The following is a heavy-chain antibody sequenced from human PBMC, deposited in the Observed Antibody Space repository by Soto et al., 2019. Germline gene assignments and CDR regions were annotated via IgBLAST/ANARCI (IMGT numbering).Heavy chain of an antibody. CDR1: GFGFSNAW. CDR3: TTEVVRFYYYYYGMDV. V-gene: IGHV3-15*07. D-gene: IGHD2-15*01. J-gene: IGHJ6*02. CDR2: IRSQTAGGAT. Sequence: PGGSLRLSCAVSGFGFSNAWLSWVRQAPGKGLEWVGRIRSQTAGGATEYAAPVKGRFLISRDDSKNTLYLQMNSLKTEDTAVYYCTTEVVRFYYYYYGMDVWGQGTTVTVS.